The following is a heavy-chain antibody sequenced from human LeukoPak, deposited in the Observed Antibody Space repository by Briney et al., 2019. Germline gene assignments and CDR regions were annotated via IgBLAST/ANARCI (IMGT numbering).Heavy chain of an antibody. Sequence: ASVKVSCKAFGYTFTGYYMHWVRQAPGQGLEGMGWINPNSGGTNYAQKFQGRFTMTRDTPISTAYMELSRLRSDDTAVYYCARWGSGSYNYYYYGMDVWGQGTTVTVSS. D-gene: IGHD1-26*01. J-gene: IGHJ6*02. V-gene: IGHV1-2*02. CDR3: ARWGSGSYNYYYYGMDV. CDR2: INPNSGGT. CDR1: GYTFTGYY.